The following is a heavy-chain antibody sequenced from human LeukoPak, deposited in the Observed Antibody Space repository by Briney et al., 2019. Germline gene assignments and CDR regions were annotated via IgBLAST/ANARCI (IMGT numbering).Heavy chain of an antibody. CDR2: ISGSGGST. J-gene: IGHJ3*02. V-gene: IGHV3-23*01. CDR3: AKVWPRAYDAFDI. CDR1: GFTFSSNA. Sequence: GGSLRLSCAASGFTFSSNAMSWVRQAPGKGLEWVSAISGSGGSTYYADSVKGRFTISRDNSKNTLYLQMNSLRAEDTAAYYCAKVWPRAYDAFDIWGQEAMVTVSS.